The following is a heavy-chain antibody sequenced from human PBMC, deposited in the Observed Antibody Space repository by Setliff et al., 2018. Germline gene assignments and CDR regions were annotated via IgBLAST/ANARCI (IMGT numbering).Heavy chain of an antibody. CDR2: ISASGDTT. J-gene: IGHJ4*02. Sequence: GGSLRLSCAASGFTFVNYWMHWVRQAPGKGLVWVSIISASGDTTYYADSVQGRFTIYRDNSKNTLYLQMNSLRAEDTAVYYCALLIDYDILTGYLPDDFWGQGTLVTVSS. CDR1: GFTFVNYW. D-gene: IGHD3-9*01. CDR3: ALLIDYDILTGYLPDDF. V-gene: IGHV3-23*01.